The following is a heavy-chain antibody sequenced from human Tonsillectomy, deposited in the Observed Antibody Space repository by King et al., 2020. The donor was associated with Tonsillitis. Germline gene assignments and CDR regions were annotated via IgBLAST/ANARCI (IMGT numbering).Heavy chain of an antibody. V-gene: IGHV4-31*03. D-gene: IGHD6-13*01. CDR1: GGSISSGNYY. CDR2: IYYSGST. Sequence: HVQLQESGPGLVKPSQTLSLTCTVSGGSISSGNYYWSWIRQHPGKGLEWIGYIYYSGSTYYNPSLKSRITISVDTSKNQFSLKLSSVTAADTAVYYCASSLGVAAAPYYYGVDVWGQGTTVTVSS. J-gene: IGHJ6*02. CDR3: ASSLGVAAAPYYYGVDV.